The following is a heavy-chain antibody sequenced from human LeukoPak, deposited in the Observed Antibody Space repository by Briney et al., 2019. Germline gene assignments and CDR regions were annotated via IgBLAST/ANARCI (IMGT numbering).Heavy chain of an antibody. J-gene: IGHJ4*02. D-gene: IGHD5-12*01. CDR2: IYNSGST. Sequence: SETLSLTCTVSGGSISSYYWSWIRQPPGKGLEWIGNIYNSGSTNYNPSLKSRVTISVDTSKKQFSLKLISVTAADTAVYYCARQGGYASPFDYWGQGTLVTVSS. CDR3: ARQGGYASPFDY. CDR1: GGSISSYY. V-gene: IGHV4-59*08.